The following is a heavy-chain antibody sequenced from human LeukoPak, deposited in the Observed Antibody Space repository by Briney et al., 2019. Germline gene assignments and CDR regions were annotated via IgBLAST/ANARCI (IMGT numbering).Heavy chain of an antibody. CDR3: ARFSESKYYYDSSGYSESDLDY. CDR2: INPNSGGT. V-gene: IGHV1-2*06. CDR1: GYTFTGYY. J-gene: IGHJ4*02. D-gene: IGHD3-22*01. Sequence: GASVKVSCKASGYTFTGYYMHWVRQAPGQGLEWMGRINPNSGGTNYAQEFQGRVTMTRDTSISTAYMELSRLRSDDTAVYYCARFSESKYYYDSSGYSESDLDYWGQGTLVTVSS.